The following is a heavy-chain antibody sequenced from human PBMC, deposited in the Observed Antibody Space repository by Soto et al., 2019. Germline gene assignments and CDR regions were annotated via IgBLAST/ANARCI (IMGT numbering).Heavy chain of an antibody. J-gene: IGHJ4*02. CDR1: GYTFTSYD. Sequence: QVQLVQSGAEVKKPGASVKVSCKASGYTFTSYDINWVRQATGQGLEWMGWMNPNSGNTGYAQKFQGRVTMTRTTSISTGYREVSSLRSEDTAVYYCARTLYGDNVDYWGQRTLVTVSS. D-gene: IGHD4-17*01. CDR2: MNPNSGNT. V-gene: IGHV1-8*01. CDR3: ARTLYGDNVDY.